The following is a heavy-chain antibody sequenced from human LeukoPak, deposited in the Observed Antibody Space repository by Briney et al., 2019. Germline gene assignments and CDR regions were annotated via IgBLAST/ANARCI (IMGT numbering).Heavy chain of an antibody. CDR2: IRSTPYGGTA. CDR3: ARGVGPEVPHYYMDV. J-gene: IGHJ6*03. D-gene: IGHD3-10*01. CDR1: GFTFSSYG. V-gene: IGHV3-49*03. Sequence: TGGSLRLSCAASGFTFSSYGMSWFPQAPGMGLDWVGFIRSTPYGGTAEYAASVKGRFTISRDDSKSIAYLQMNSLKTEDTAIYYCARGVGPEVPHYYMDVWGEGTTITISS.